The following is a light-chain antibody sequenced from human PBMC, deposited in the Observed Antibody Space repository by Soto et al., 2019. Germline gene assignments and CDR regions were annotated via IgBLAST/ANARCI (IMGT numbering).Light chain of an antibody. V-gene: IGLV2-11*01. CDR3: CSYAGTYTFYV. J-gene: IGLJ1*01. CDR1: SSDVAGYNY. Sequence: QSALTQPRSVSGSPGQSVTISCTGTSSDVAGYNYVSWFQQHGAKAPKLIIYDVNKRPSGVPDRFSGSKSGNTASLTISGLQAEDEADYFCCSYAGTYTFYVFGTGTKVTVL. CDR2: DVN.